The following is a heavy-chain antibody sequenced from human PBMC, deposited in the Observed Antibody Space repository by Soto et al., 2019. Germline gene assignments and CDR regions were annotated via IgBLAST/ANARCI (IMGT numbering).Heavy chain of an antibody. CDR1: GFTFSSYG. V-gene: IGHV3-33*01. CDR3: ARAPTVTDGDAFDI. CDR2: IWYDGSNK. Sequence: QVQLVESGGGVVQPGRSLRLSCAASGFTFSSYGMHWVRQAPGKGLEWVAVIWYDGSNKYYADSVKGRFTISRDNSKNPLYLQMNSLRAEDTAVYYCARAPTVTDGDAFDIWGQGTMVTVSS. J-gene: IGHJ3*02. D-gene: IGHD4-17*01.